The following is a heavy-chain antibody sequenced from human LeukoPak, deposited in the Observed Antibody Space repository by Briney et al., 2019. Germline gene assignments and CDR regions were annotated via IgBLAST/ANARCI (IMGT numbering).Heavy chain of an antibody. CDR1: GASISSGGYS. CDR2: IFHSGST. J-gene: IGHJ4*02. CDR3: ARGSLYCSSTSCYDY. D-gene: IGHD2-2*01. Sequence: SQTLFLTCAVSGASISSGGYSWSWIRQPPGKGLEWMGYIFHSGSTYYNPSLKSRVTISVDRSNNQFSLKLTSVTAADTAVYYCARGSLYCSSTSCYDYWGQGTLVTVSS. V-gene: IGHV4-30-2*01.